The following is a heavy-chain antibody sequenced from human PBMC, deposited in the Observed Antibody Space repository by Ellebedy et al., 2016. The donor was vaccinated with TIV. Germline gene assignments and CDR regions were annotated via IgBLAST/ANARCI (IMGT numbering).Heavy chain of an antibody. CDR2: ISWNSGSI. CDR3: ARSRLNSYFDI. D-gene: IGHD2/OR15-2a*01. V-gene: IGHV3-9*01. CDR1: GFSFGDYA. J-gene: IGHJ4*02. Sequence: GGSLRLXXAASGFSFGDYAMHWARQAPGKGLEWVSGISWNSGSIDYAGSVDGRFTISRDNGKNSLFLQMNSLRPEDTALYYCARSRLNSYFDIWGQGTLVTVSS.